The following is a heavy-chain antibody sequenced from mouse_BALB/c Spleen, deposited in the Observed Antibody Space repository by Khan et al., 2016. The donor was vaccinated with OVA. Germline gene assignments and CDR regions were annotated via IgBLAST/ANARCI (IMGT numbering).Heavy chain of an antibody. V-gene: IGHV1S132*01. CDR1: GYTFTSYW. CDR3: ARGYFGNYEFAY. CDR2: IFPGTGTP. D-gene: IGHD2-1*01. Sequence: QVQLQQSGAELVKPGASVKLSCKTSGYTFTSYWIQWVKQRPGQGLGWIGQIFPGTGTPYYNENFKGKATLTVDTSSNTAYMQFSSLTSEDSAVYVCARGYFGNYEFAYWGQGTLVTVS. J-gene: IGHJ3*01.